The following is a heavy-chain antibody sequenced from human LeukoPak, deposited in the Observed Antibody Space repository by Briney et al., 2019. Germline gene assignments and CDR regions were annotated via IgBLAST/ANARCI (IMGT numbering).Heavy chain of an antibody. J-gene: IGHJ4*02. CDR3: ARVGSDDYGDYYFDY. Sequence: SETLSLTCNVSGCSISSYYWNWIRQPPGKGLEWIGYIYYSGSTNYNPSPKSRVTIPVDTSKNQFSLKLSSVTAADTAVYYCARVGSDDYGDYYFDYWGQGTLVTVSS. V-gene: IGHV4-59*01. D-gene: IGHD4-17*01. CDR1: GCSISSYY. CDR2: IYYSGST.